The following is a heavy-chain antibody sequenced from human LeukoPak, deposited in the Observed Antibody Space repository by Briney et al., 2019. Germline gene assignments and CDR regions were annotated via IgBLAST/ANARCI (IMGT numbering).Heavy chain of an antibody. V-gene: IGHV3-21*01. D-gene: IGHD3-22*01. CDR1: GFTFSSYS. CDR2: ISSSSSYI. J-gene: IGHJ1*01. Sequence: GGSLILSCAASGFTFSSYSMNWVRQAPGKGLEWVSSISSSSSYIYYADSVKGRFTISRDNAKNSLYLQMNSLRAEDTAVYYCARGVPAVVLIPRAADFQNWGQGTLVTVSS. CDR3: ARGVPAVVLIPRAADFQN.